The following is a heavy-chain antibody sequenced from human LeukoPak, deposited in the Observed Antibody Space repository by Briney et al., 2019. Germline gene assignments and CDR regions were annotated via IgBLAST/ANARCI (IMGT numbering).Heavy chain of an antibody. J-gene: IGHJ6*04. CDR2: ISSSGSTI. V-gene: IGHV3-48*03. CDR3: AELGTTMIGGV. CDR1: GFTFSSYE. Sequence: GGSLRLSCAASGFTFSSYEMNWVRQAPGKGLEWVSYISSSGSTIYYADSVKGRFTISRDNSKNTLYLQMNSLRAEDTAVYYCAELGTTMIGGVWGKGTTVTISS. D-gene: IGHD3-10*02.